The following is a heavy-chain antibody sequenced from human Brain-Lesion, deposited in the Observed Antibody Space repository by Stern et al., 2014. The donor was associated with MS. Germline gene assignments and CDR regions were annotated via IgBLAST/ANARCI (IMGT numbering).Heavy chain of an antibody. V-gene: IGHV4-39*01. J-gene: IGHJ5*02. CDR1: GGSVSSTSYA. D-gene: IGHD2-15*01. Sequence: QVQLQESGPGLVKPSETLSLTCTVAGGSVSSTSYAWAWIRQPPGKGLEWIGTIWNTYYSPAPTSRLTISLDPSKNPFLPPLRFVTAADTAVYYCAGEEDIRYCSGGSCTGNWFDPWGQGTLVTVSS. CDR3: AGEEDIRYCSGGSCTGNWFDP. CDR2: IWNT.